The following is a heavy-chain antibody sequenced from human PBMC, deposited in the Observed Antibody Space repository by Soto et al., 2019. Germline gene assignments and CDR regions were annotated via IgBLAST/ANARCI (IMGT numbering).Heavy chain of an antibody. CDR3: ATEMRHSNGWKGAFNI. V-gene: IGHV3-15*01. Sequence: EVQLVASGGGLVKPGGSLRLSCAASGLSLTNAWMDWVRQAPGKGLEWVGRIKSNIDGGTADLAAPVRGRFTISRDDSRNTLFLQVNNVETEDTAVYYCATEMRHSNGWKGAFNIWGQGTMITVSS. D-gene: IGHD6-19*01. CDR2: IKSNIDGGTA. CDR1: GLSLTNAW. J-gene: IGHJ3*02.